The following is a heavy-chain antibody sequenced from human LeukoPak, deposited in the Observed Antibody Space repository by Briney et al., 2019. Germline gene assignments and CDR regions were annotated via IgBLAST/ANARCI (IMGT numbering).Heavy chain of an antibody. J-gene: IGHJ5*02. CDR1: GASISSYY. CDR2: IYYTGST. V-gene: IGHV4-59*01. Sequence: SETLSLTCTVSGASISSYYWSWLRQPPGKGLEWVGYIYYTGSTNYNPSLTSRVTISVVTSQNQFSLRLSSVTAADTAVYYCARDRTGNNWYDPWGQGTLVTVSS. D-gene: IGHD1-1*01. CDR3: ARDRTGNNWYDP.